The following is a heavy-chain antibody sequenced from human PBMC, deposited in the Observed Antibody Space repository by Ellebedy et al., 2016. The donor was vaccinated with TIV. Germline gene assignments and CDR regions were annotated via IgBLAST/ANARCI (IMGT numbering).Heavy chain of an antibody. V-gene: IGHV1-18*01. CDR1: GYTFTSYG. Sequence: AASVKVSCKASGYTFTSYGISWVRQAPGQGLEWMGWISAYNGNTNYAQKLQGRVTMTTDTSTSTAYMELRSLRSEDTAVYYCGRLGGGALTGDAFDIWGQGTMVTVSS. J-gene: IGHJ3*02. D-gene: IGHD7-27*01. CDR3: GRLGGGALTGDAFDI. CDR2: ISAYNGNT.